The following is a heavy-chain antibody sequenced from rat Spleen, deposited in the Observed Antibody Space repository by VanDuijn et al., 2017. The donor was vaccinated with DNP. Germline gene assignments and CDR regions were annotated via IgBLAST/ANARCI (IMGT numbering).Heavy chain of an antibody. J-gene: IGHJ2*01. Sequence: EVKLVESGGGLVQPGSSLKLSCAASGFNFNDYWMGWVRQAPGKGLEWIGQINKDSSTISYSPSLKDKLAISRDSAQNTLYLQMSKLGSEDTAIYYWARGPNYGGYADYFDYWGQGVTVTVSS. CDR1: GFNFNDYW. D-gene: IGHD1-11*01. CDR2: INKDSSTI. V-gene: IGHV4-2*01. CDR3: ARGPNYGGYADYFDY.